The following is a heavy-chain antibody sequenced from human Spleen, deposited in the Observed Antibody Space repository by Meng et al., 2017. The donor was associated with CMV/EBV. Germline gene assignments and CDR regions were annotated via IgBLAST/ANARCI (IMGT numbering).Heavy chain of an antibody. V-gene: IGHV1-2*02. D-gene: IGHD5-18*01. CDR1: GYTFTGYY. CDR2: IDPNSGDT. Sequence: ASVKVSCKATGYTFTGYYLHWVRQAPGHGLEWMGWIDPNSGDTKYAQKFQGRVTMTRDTSISTAYVEVSRLTSDDTAVYYCARADGYTYASYIVADSMDVWGQGTTVTVSS. J-gene: IGHJ6*02. CDR3: ARADGYTYASYIVADSMDV.